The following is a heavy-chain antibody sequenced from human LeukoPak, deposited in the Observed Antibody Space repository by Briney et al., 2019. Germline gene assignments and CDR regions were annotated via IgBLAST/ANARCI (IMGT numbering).Heavy chain of an antibody. CDR2: ISSSSSTI. CDR3: ARDRTRYKLDY. D-gene: IGHD3-9*01. Sequence: GGSLRLSCAASGFTFSRYWMTWVRQAPGKGLEWVSYISSSSSTIYYADSVKGRFTISRDNAKNSLYLQMNSLRAEDTAVYYCARDRTRYKLDYWGQGTLVTVSS. CDR1: GFTFSRYW. J-gene: IGHJ4*02. V-gene: IGHV3-48*01.